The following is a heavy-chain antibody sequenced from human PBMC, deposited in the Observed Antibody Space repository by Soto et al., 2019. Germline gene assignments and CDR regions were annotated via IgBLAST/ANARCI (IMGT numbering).Heavy chain of an antibody. J-gene: IGHJ4*02. CDR2: ISSSSSFR. V-gene: IGHV3-21*01. Sequence: ESGGGLVKPGGSLRLSCAASGFTFTNHNMNWVRQAPGKGLEWVSSISSSSSFRNYADSVKGRFSISRDNDKNLVYLQMDSLRAEDTAVYYCARDPPLSVLVVVATDDFWGQGTLVTVSS. CDR1: GFTFTNHN. D-gene: IGHD2-8*02. CDR3: ARDPPLSVLVVVATDDF.